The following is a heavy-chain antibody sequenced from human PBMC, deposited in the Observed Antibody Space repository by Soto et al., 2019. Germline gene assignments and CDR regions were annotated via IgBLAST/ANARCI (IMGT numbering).Heavy chain of an antibody. CDR1: GYTLTESS. Sequence: ASVKVSCKVSGYTLTESSMHWVRQGPGKGLEWMGGFDPVDGETFYAQKFRGRVTMSEDTSTDTAYMELSSLRSEDTAVYYCATTQSAYYDSYDYWGQGTLVTVSS. J-gene: IGHJ4*02. CDR2: FDPVDGET. CDR3: ATTQSAYYDSYDY. V-gene: IGHV1-24*01. D-gene: IGHD3-22*01.